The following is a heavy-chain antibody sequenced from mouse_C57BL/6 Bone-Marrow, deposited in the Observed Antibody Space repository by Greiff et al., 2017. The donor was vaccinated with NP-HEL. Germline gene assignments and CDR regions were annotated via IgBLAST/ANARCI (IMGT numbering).Heavy chain of an antibody. J-gene: IGHJ1*03. D-gene: IGHD1-1*01. CDR2: INPNNGGT. Sequence: EVKLQESGPELVKPGASVKMSCKASGYTFTDYNMHWVKQSHGKSLEWIGYINPNNGGTSYNQKFKGKATLTVNKSSSTAYMELRSLTSEDSAVYYCARKGLYYYGSSYRYWYFDVWGTGTTVTVSS. V-gene: IGHV1-22*01. CDR3: ARKGLYYYGSSYRYWYFDV. CDR1: GYTFTDYN.